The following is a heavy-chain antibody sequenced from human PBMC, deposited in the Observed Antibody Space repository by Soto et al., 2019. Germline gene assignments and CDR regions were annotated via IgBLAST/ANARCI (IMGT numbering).Heavy chain of an antibody. CDR3: ARGGVYGGDHYYTGMDV. CDR1: GFTVSSNY. Sequence: PGGSLRLSCAASGFTVSSNYMSWVRQAPGKGLEWVSVIYSGGSTYYADSVRGRFTISRDNSKNMVYLQMNDLRADDSAVYYCARGGVYGGDHYYTGMDVWGQGATVTVSS. CDR2: IYSGGST. J-gene: IGHJ6*02. D-gene: IGHD3-3*01. V-gene: IGHV3-53*01.